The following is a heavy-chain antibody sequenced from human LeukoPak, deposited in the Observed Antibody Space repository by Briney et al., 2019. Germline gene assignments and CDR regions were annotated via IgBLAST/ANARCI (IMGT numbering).Heavy chain of an antibody. J-gene: IGHJ4*02. CDR2: IWYDGSKK. V-gene: IGHV3-33*08. CDR1: GFTVSSNY. CDR3: ARDFRYTPDY. Sequence: GGSLRLSCAASGFTVSSNYMSWVRQAPGKGLEWVAVIWYDGSKKYYADSVKGRFTISRDNSKNTLYLQMNSLRAEDTAVYYCARDFRYTPDYWGQGTLVTVSS. D-gene: IGHD5-18*01.